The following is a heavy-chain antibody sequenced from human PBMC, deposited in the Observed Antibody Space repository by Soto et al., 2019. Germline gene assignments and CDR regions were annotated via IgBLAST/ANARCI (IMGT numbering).Heavy chain of an antibody. CDR3: ARELVVGATPDYFDY. CDR1: GYTFTGYD. J-gene: IGHJ4*02. Sequence: ASVKVSCKASGYTFTGYDMHWVRQAPGQGLEWMGWINPNSGGTNYAQKFQGRVTMTRDTSISTAYMELSRLRSDDTAVYYCARELVVGATPDYFDYWGQGTLVTVSS. V-gene: IGHV1-2*02. CDR2: INPNSGGT. D-gene: IGHD1-26*01.